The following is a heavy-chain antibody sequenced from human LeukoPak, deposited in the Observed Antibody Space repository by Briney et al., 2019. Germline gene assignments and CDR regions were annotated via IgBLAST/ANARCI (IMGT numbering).Heavy chain of an antibody. CDR2: IYYSGST. CDR3: ARSRSRYDFWSGYPYFDY. Sequence: SETLSLTCTVSGGSISSSSYYWGWIRQPPGKGLEWIGSIYYSGSTYYNPSLKSRVTISVDTSKNQFSLKLSSVTAADTAVYYCARSRSRYDFWSGYPYFDYWGQGTLVTVSS. CDR1: GGSISSSSYY. D-gene: IGHD3-3*01. J-gene: IGHJ4*02. V-gene: IGHV4-39*01.